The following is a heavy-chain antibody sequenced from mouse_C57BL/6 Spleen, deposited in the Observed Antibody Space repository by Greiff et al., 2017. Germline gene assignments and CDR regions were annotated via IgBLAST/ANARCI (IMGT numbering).Heavy chain of an antibody. Sequence: DVKLVESGGGLVKPGGSLKLSCAASGFTFSDYGMHWVRQAPEKGLEWVAYISSGSSTIYYADTVKGRFTISRDNAKNTLFLQMTSLRSEDTAMYYCARPRVTTVVAKDYAMDYWGQGTSVTVSS. V-gene: IGHV5-17*01. CDR3: ARPRVTTVVAKDYAMDY. J-gene: IGHJ4*01. D-gene: IGHD1-1*01. CDR2: ISSGSSTI. CDR1: GFTFSDYG.